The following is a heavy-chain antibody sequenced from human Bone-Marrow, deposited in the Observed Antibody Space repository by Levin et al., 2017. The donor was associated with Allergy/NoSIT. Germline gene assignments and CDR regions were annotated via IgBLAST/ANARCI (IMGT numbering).Heavy chain of an antibody. J-gene: IGHJ4*02. CDR3: VRDFYDFWSSEREEDC. CDR2: ISDNGGNK. D-gene: IGHD3-3*01. CDR1: GFTFSHFV. V-gene: IGHV3-30-3*01. Sequence: GGSLRLSCAASGFTFSHFVMHWVRQAPGKGLEWVALISDNGGNKYYADAVKGRFTISRDNSKDTLHLQLNSLRVEDTAVYYCVRDFYDFWSSEREEDCWGQGTLVTVSS.